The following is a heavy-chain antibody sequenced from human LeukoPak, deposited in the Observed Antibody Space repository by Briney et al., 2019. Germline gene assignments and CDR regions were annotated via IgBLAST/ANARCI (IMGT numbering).Heavy chain of an antibody. V-gene: IGHV3-43*02. Sequence: GGSLRLSCAASGFTFDDYAMHWVRQAPGKGLEWVSLISGDGSTIYYADSVKGRFTISRDNAKNSLYLQMNSLRAEDTAVYYCARVTLYSSSSSDYWGQGTLVTVSS. CDR1: GFTFDDYA. J-gene: IGHJ4*02. D-gene: IGHD6-6*01. CDR2: ISGDGSTI. CDR3: ARVTLYSSSSSDY.